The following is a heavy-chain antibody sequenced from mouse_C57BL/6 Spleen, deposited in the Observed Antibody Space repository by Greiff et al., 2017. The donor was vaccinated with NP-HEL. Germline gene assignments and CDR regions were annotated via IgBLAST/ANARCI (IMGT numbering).Heavy chain of an antibody. J-gene: IGHJ4*01. CDR2: ISYDGSN. D-gene: IGHD2-4*01. CDR3: ARGIYYDYEEAMDY. Sequence: DVKLQESGPGLVKPSQSLSLTCSVTGYSITSGYYWNWIRQFPGNKLEWMGYISYDGSNNYNPSLKNRISITRDTSKNQFFLKLNSVTTEDTATYYCARGIYYDYEEAMDYWGQGTSVTVSS. V-gene: IGHV3-6*01. CDR1: GYSITSGYY.